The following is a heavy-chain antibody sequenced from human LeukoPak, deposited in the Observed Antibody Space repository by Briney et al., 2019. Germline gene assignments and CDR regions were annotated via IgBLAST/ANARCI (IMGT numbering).Heavy chain of an antibody. D-gene: IGHD6-13*01. CDR2: IYYSGST. CDR1: GGSISSYY. V-gene: IGHV4-59*08. Sequence: PSETLSLTCTVSGGSISSYYWSWIRQPPGKGLECVVYIYYSGSTNYNPSLKSRVTISVDTSKNQFSLKLSSVTAADTAVYYCARRSFPLAAAGPYGMDVWGQGTTVTVSS. J-gene: IGHJ6*02. CDR3: ARRSFPLAAAGPYGMDV.